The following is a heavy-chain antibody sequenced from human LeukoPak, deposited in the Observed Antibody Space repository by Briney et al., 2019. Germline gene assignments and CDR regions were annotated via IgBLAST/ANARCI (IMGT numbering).Heavy chain of an antibody. CDR2: IYYSGST. Sequence: PSETLSLTCTVSGGSISSYYWSWIRQPPGKGLEWIGCIYYSGSTNYNPSLKSRVTISVDTSKNQFSLKLSSVTAADTAVYYCARDRIAALDYWGQGTLVTVSS. CDR1: GGSISSYY. V-gene: IGHV4-59*01. J-gene: IGHJ4*02. CDR3: ARDRIAALDY. D-gene: IGHD6-6*01.